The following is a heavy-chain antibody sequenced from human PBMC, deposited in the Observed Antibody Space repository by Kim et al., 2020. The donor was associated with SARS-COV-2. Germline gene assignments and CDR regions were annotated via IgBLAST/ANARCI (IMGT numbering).Heavy chain of an antibody. CDR3: AKDYFDY. CDR2: SGCIP. J-gene: IGHJ4*02. V-gene: IGHV3-23*01. Sequence: SGCIPYYPDSVKGRFTISRDNSKNTLYLQMNSLRAEDTAVYYCAKDYFDYWGQGTLVTVSS.